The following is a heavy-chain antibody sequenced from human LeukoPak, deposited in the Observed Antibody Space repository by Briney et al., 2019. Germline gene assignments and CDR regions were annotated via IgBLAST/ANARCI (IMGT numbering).Heavy chain of an antibody. CDR2: INHSGST. CDR1: GGSFSGYY. CDR3: ARAVWQRTFDY. Sequence: SETLSLTYVVYGGSFSGYYWSWIRQPPGKGLEWIGEINHSGSTNYNPSLKSRVTISVDTSKNQFSLKLSSVTAADTAVYYCARAVWQRTFDYWGQGTLVTVSS. D-gene: IGHD6-25*01. V-gene: IGHV4-34*01. J-gene: IGHJ4*02.